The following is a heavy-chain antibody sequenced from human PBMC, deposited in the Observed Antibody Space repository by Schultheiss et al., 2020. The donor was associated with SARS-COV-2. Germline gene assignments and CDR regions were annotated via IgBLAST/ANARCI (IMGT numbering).Heavy chain of an antibody. D-gene: IGHD6-6*01. J-gene: IGHJ4*02. V-gene: IGHV4-59*01. Sequence: SQTLSLTCTVSGGSISSYYWSWIRQPPGKGLEWIGYIYYSGSTNYNPSLKSRVTISVDTSKNQFSLKLSSVTAADTAVYYCARTLAGRQLLDSWGQGSLVTVSS. CDR3: ARTLAGRQLLDS. CDR1: GGSISSYY. CDR2: IYYSGST.